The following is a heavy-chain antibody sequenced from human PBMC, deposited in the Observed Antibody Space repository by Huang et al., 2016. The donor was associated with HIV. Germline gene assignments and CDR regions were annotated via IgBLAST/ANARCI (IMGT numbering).Heavy chain of an antibody. CDR2: IYPFGAKS. CDR1: GLSFSIYW. Sequence: EVQLVQSGAEVKKPGESLKISCTGSGLSFSIYWIAWVRQMPGKGLEWKAIIYPFGAKSTYSPSFGGHCSISCDKSINTVYLHWSSLKASDTAIYYCAKGRRAFDVWGQGTWVTVSS. CDR3: AKGRRAFDV. J-gene: IGHJ3*01. V-gene: IGHV5-51*03.